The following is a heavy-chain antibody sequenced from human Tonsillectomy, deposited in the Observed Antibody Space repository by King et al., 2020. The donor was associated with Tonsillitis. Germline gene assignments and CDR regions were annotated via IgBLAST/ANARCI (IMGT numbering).Heavy chain of an antibody. V-gene: IGHV4-34*01. J-gene: IGHJ4*02. CDR1: GGSFSDYY. CDR3: ARGKYDFWSGYPDYFDY. D-gene: IGHD3-3*01. CDR2: ISHSGST. Sequence: VQLQQWGAGLLKPSETLSLTCAVYGGSFSDYYWGWIRQPPGKRLEGIGEISHSGSTNYNPSLKSRVTISVDTSKNQFSLKLSSVTAADTAVYYCARGKYDFWSGYPDYFDYWGQGTLVTVSS.